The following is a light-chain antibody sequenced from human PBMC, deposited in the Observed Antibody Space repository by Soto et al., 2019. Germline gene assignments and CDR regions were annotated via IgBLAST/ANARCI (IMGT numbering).Light chain of an antibody. CDR1: QSISNY. V-gene: IGKV1-39*01. J-gene: IGKJ4*01. CDR3: QQTYSTPQT. CDR2: AAS. Sequence: DIQMTQSPSSLSASVGDRVTITCRASQSISNYLNWYQQNPGKAPKLLIYAASSLQSGVPSRFSGSGSGTDFTLTISSLQPEDFATYYCQQTYSTPQTFGGGTKVEIK.